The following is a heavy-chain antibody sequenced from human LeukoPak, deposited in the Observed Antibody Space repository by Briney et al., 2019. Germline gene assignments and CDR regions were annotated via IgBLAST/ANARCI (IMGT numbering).Heavy chain of an antibody. V-gene: IGHV4-4*07. CDR1: GGSISSYY. D-gene: IGHD3-9*01. CDR2: IYTSGST. J-gene: IGHJ4*02. CDR3: ARLGRYFDWLLNDY. Sequence: PSETLSLTCTVSGGSISSYYWSWIRQPAGKGLEWIGRIYTSGSTNYNPSLKSRVTISVDTSKSQFSLKLSSVTAADTAVYYCARLGRYFDWLLNDYWGQGTLVTVSS.